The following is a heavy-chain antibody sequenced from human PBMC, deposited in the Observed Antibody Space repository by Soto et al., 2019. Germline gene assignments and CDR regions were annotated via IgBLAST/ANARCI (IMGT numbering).Heavy chain of an antibody. V-gene: IGHV1-69*01. J-gene: IGHJ6*02. CDR3: ARGGSGITEDEGYYYYGMDV. D-gene: IGHD3-10*01. CDR2: IIPIFGTA. CDR1: GGTFSSYA. Sequence: QVQLVQSGAEVKKPGSSVKVSCKASGGTFSSYAISWVRQAPGQGLEWMGGIIPIFGTANYAQKFQGRVTITADESTSTAYMELSSLRSEDTAVYYCARGGSGITEDEGYYYYGMDVWGQGTTVTVSS.